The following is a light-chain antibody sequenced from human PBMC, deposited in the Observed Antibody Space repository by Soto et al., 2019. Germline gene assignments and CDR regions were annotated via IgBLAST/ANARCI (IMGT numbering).Light chain of an antibody. CDR2: EVI. J-gene: IGLJ2*01. CDR1: NSDIGDYEY. V-gene: IGLV2-8*01. Sequence: QSALTQPPSASGSPGQSVTISCTGTNSDIGDYEYVSWYQQHPGKAPKLMIYEVIKRPSGVPDRFSASKSGNTASLTVSGLQAEDEADYYCSSYAGSNNLIFGGGTKLTVL. CDR3: SSYAGSNNLI.